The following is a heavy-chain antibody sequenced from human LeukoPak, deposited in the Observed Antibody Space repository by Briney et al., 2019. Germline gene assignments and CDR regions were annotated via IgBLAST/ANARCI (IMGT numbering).Heavy chain of an antibody. CDR1: GFTFGDYA. D-gene: IGHD3-22*01. Sequence: SGGSLRLSCTTSGFTFGDYAMSRVRQAPGKGLEWVSFIRRKAHGGTTEYAASAKGRFSSSRDDSKSIAYLQVNSLKTEDTAVYFCTRVTYYYDNSGYFHFDSWGQGSLVTVSS. CDR3: TRVTYYYDNSGYFHFDS. V-gene: IGHV3-49*04. J-gene: IGHJ4*02. CDR2: IRRKAHGGTT.